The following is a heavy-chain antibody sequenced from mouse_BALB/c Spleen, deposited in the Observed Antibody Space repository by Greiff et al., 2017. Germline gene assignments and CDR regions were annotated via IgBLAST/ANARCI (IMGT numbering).Heavy chain of an antibody. V-gene: IGHV3-6*02. D-gene: IGHD2-4*01. Sequence: VQLQQSGPGLVKPSQSLSLTCSVTGYSITSRYYWNWIRQFPGNKLEWMGYISYDGSNNYNPSLKNRISITRDTSKNQFFLKLNSVTTEDTATYYCARDLGDYDDWGQGTTLTVSS. CDR2: ISYDGSN. CDR3: ARDLGDYDD. CDR1: GYSITSRYY. J-gene: IGHJ2*01.